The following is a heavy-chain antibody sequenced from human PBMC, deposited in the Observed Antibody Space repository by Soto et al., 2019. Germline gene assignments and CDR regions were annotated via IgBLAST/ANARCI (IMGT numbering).Heavy chain of an antibody. V-gene: IGHV4-59*01. CDR3: ARGGGVYYFDY. CDR2: IYYSGIT. CDR1: GCSISSYY. J-gene: IGHJ4*02. Sequence: SETLSLTCTFSGCSISSYYWSWIRQPPGKGLEWIGYIYYSGITDYNPSLKSRVTISVDTSKSQFSLKLSSVTAADMAVYYCARGGGVYYFDYWGQGTLVTVSS. D-gene: IGHD2-8*02.